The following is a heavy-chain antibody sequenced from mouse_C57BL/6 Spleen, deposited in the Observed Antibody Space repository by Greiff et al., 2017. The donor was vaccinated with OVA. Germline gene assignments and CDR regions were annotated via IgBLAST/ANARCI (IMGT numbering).Heavy chain of an antibody. J-gene: IGHJ1*03. Sequence: EVQLQQSGPGMVKPSQSLSLTCTVTGYSITSGYDWHWIRHFPGNKLEWMGYISYSGSTNYNPSLKSRISITHDTSKNHFFLKLNSVTTEDTATDYCAREVVATGYFDVWGTGTTVTVSS. CDR3: AREVVATGYFDV. V-gene: IGHV3-1*01. CDR2: ISYSGST. CDR1: GYSITSGYD. D-gene: IGHD1-1*01.